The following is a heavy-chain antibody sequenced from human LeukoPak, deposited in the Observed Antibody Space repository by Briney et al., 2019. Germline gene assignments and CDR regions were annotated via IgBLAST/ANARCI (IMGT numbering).Heavy chain of an antibody. D-gene: IGHD5-12*01. J-gene: IGHJ4*02. CDR3: ARNSGYDLGYGGNYVDY. V-gene: IGHV1-69*01. Sequence: SVKVSCKASGGTFSNYAISWVRQAPGQGLEWMGGIIPIFGTANYAQKFQGRVTITADESTSTAYMELSSLRSEDTAVYYCARNSGYDLGYGGNYVDYWGQGTLVTVSS. CDR2: IIPIFGTA. CDR1: GGTFSNYA.